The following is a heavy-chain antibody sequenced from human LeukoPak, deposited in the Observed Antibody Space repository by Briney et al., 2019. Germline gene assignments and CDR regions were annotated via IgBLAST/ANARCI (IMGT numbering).Heavy chain of an antibody. V-gene: IGHV4-59*01. D-gene: IGHD3-3*01. CDR2: IYYSGST. CDR3: ARYASDGRTLEY. Sequence: PSETLSLTCTVSGGSISSYYWSWIRQPPGKGLEWIGYIYYSGSTNYNPSLKSRVTISVDTSKNQFSLKLSSVTAADTAVYYCARYASDGRTLEYWGQGTLVTVSS. CDR1: GGSISSYY. J-gene: IGHJ1*01.